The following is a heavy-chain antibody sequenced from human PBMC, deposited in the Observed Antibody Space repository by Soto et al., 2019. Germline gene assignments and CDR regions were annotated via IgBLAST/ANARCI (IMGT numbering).Heavy chain of an antibody. Sequence: QVQPVQSGAEVKKPGSSVKASCKASGGTFSSSAISWVRQAPGQGLEWMGGSIPIFGTANYAQKFQGRVTITADESTSTAYMELSSLRSEDTAVYYCATMDGAFDIWGQGTMVTVSS. J-gene: IGHJ3*02. CDR2: SIPIFGTA. CDR1: GGTFSSSA. V-gene: IGHV1-69*01. CDR3: ATMDGAFDI. D-gene: IGHD3-10*01.